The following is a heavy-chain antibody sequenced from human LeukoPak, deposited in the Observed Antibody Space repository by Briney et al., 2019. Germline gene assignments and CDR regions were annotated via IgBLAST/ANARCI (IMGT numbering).Heavy chain of an antibody. V-gene: IGHV4-59*01. CDR1: GASISSYY. J-gene: IGHJ4*02. CDR3: ARDRCGYSYGPDFDS. Sequence: PSETLSLTCTVSGASISSYYWTWIRQPPGKGLEWIGFIYYSGSGSTNYNPSLKSRVTISVDTSKNQFSLKLSSVTAADTAVYYCARDRCGYSYGPDFDSWGQGTLVTVSS. D-gene: IGHD5-18*01. CDR2: IYYSGSGST.